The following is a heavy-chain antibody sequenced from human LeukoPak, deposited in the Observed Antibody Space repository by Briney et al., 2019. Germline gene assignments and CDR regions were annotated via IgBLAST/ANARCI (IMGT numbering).Heavy chain of an antibody. D-gene: IGHD2-8*01. Sequence: PGGSLRLSCAASGLTFSSHAISWVRQAPGKGLEWVSTISCSGGCTYYAHSVKDRVTISRDNSKNTLYLQLNSLSAEDTAVYYCAKDRTCTNAVGYFDYWGQGTLVTVSS. CDR3: AKDRTCTNAVGYFDY. CDR1: GLTFSSHA. CDR2: ISCSGGCT. V-gene: IGHV3-23*01. J-gene: IGHJ4*02.